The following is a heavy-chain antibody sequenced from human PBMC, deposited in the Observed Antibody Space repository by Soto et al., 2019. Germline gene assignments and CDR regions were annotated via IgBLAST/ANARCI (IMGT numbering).Heavy chain of an antibody. CDR2: IVVGSGNT. V-gene: IGHV1-58*02. Sequence: SVKVSCQASGFTFTSSAMQRVRQARGQRLEWIGWIVVGSGNTNYAQKFQERVTITRDMSTSTAYMELSSLRSEDTAVYYCAADMARLGYSVYWGQGTLVTVSS. D-gene: IGHD4-4*01. J-gene: IGHJ4*02. CDR3: AADMARLGYSVY. CDR1: GFTFTSSA.